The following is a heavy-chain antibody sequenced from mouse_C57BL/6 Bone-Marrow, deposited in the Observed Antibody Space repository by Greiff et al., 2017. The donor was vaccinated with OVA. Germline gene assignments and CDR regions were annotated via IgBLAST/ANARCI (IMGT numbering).Heavy chain of an antibody. D-gene: IGHD1-1*01. Sequence: QVQLQQSGAELVKPGASVKLSCKASGYTFTSYWMPWVKQRPGQGLEWIGEIDPSDSYTNYNQKFKGKATLTVDTSSSTAYMQLSSLTSEDSAVYYCASLGSRAWFAYWGQGTLVTVSA. J-gene: IGHJ3*01. CDR3: ASLGSRAWFAY. V-gene: IGHV1-50*01. CDR2: IDPSDSYT. CDR1: GYTFTSYW.